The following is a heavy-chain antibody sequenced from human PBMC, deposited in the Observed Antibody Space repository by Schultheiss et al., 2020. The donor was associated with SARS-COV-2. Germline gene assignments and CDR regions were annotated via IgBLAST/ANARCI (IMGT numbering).Heavy chain of an antibody. J-gene: IGHJ5*02. V-gene: IGHV1-18*04. CDR2: ISAYNGNT. CDR3: ARSHSGYDLNWFDP. Sequence: ASVKVSCKASGYTFTGYYMHWVRQAPGQGLEWMGWISAYNGNTNYAQKLQGRVTMTTDTSTSTAYMELSSLRSEDTAVYYCARSHSGYDLNWFDPWGQGTLVTVSS. D-gene: IGHD5-12*01. CDR1: GYTFTGYY.